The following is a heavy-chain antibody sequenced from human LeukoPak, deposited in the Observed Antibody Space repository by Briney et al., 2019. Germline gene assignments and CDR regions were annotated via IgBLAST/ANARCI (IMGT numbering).Heavy chain of an antibody. CDR2: IIPIFGTA. D-gene: IGHD6-13*01. CDR3: AREVGSSSYGTALDY. V-gene: IGHV1-69*13. Sequence: PAASVKVSCKASGGTFSSYAISWVRQAPGQGLEWMGGIIPIFGTANYAQKFQGRVTITADESTSTAYMELSSLRSEDTAVYYCAREVGSSSYGTALDYWGQGTLVTVSS. J-gene: IGHJ4*02. CDR1: GGTFSSYA.